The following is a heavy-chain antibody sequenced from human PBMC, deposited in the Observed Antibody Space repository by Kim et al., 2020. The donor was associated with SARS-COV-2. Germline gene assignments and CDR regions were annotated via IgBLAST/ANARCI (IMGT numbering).Heavy chain of an antibody. Sequence: ARKLQGRVTMTTATSTSTAYMELRSLRSDDTAVYYCARVVGVGRWLYFDYWGQGTLVTVSS. CDR3: ARVVGVGRWLYFDY. D-gene: IGHD6-19*01. J-gene: IGHJ4*02. V-gene: IGHV1-18*01.